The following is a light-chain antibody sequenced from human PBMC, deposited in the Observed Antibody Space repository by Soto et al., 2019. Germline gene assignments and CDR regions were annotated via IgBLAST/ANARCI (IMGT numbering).Light chain of an antibody. J-gene: IGKJ1*01. CDR2: AAS. Sequence: DIQVTQSPSSLSASVGDTVTINCRTSQSISGKLSWYQQKPGKAPNLLIYAASRLQSGVPPRFSASGSGTEFTLIIRSLHPDDFASYYCQQSYSRVTFGQGTKVDIK. V-gene: IGKV1-39*01. CDR1: QSISGK. CDR3: QQSYSRVT.